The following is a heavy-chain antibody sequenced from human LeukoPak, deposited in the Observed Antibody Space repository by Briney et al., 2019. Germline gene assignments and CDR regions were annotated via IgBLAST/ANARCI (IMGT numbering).Heavy chain of an antibody. CDR3: ARETGYCNTTSCLFDS. J-gene: IGHJ4*02. Sequence: SQTLSLTRAISGDSVSSNSAAWNWIRQSPLRGLEWLGRTYYRSKWYNDYAVSVKSRLTINPDTSKNQFSLQLNSVTPEDTAVYYCARETGYCNTTSCLFDSWGQGTLVTVSS. D-gene: IGHD2-2*01. CDR1: GDSVSSNSAA. CDR2: TYYRSKWYN. V-gene: IGHV6-1*01.